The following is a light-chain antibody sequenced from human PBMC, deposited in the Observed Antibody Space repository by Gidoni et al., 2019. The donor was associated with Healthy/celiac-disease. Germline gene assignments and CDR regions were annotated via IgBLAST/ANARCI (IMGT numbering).Light chain of an antibody. J-gene: IGKJ1*01. CDR3: QQSYSTPQT. CDR1: QSIISY. CDR2: AAS. V-gene: IGKV1-39*01. Sequence: DIQMTQSPSSLSASVGDRVTITCRASQSIISYLNWYQQKPGKAPKLRIYAASSLQSGVPSRFSGSGSGTDFTLTISSLQPEDFATYYCQQSYSTPQTFGQGTKVEIK.